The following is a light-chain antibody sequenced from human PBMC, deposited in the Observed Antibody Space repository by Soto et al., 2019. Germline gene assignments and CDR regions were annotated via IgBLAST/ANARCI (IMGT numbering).Light chain of an antibody. J-gene: IGKJ2*01. V-gene: IGKV4-1*01. CDR1: QSIFYSSNNKNY. CDR3: QQYYNIPYT. Sequence: DIVMTQSPDSLAVSLGERATINCKSSQSIFYSSNNKNYLAWYQQKPGQPPKLLIYWASTRDSGVPDRFSGSGSGTDFPLTISSLQAEDVSVYYCQQYYNIPYTFGQGTKLEIK. CDR2: WAS.